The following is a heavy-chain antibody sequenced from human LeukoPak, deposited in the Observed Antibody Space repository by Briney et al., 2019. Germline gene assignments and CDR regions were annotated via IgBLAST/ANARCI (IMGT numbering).Heavy chain of an antibody. Sequence: EESLKISCKGSGYSFTSYWIGWVRQMPGKGLEWMGIIYPGDSDTRYSPSFQGQVTISADKSISTAYLQWSSLKASDTAMYYCARQSAYSSSWYEWFDPWGQGTLVTVSS. CDR3: ARQSAYSSSWYEWFDP. D-gene: IGHD6-13*01. CDR1: GYSFTSYW. J-gene: IGHJ5*02. CDR2: IYPGDSDT. V-gene: IGHV5-51*01.